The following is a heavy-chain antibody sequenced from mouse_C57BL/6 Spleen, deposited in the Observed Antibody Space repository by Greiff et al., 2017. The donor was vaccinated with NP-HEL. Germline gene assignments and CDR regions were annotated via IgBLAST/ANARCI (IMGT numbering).Heavy chain of an antibody. V-gene: IGHV1-53*01. J-gene: IGHJ4*01. CDR3: ARPGGSSLYYYAMDY. CDR2: INPSNGGT. D-gene: IGHD1-1*01. Sequence: QVQLQQPGTELVKPGASVKLSCKASGYTFTSYWMHWVKPRPGQGLEWIGNINPSNGGTNYNEKFKSKATLTVDKSSSTAYMQLSSLTSEDSAVYYCARPGGSSLYYYAMDYWGQGTSVTVSS. CDR1: GYTFTSYW.